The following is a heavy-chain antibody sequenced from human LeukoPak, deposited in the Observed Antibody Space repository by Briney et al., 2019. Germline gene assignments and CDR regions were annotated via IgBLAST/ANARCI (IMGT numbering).Heavy chain of an antibody. D-gene: IGHD1-1*01. CDR3: ARGSWNDVGYYYHYYMDV. J-gene: IGHJ6*03. V-gene: IGHV1-69*05. CDR2: TIPIFGTT. Sequence: SVKVSCKASGGSFSSHAITRVRQAPGQGLEWMGGTIPIFGTTNYAQMFQGRVTITTDESTSTAYMELSSLTSEDTAVYYCARGSWNDVGYYYHYYMDVWGKGTTVTVSS. CDR1: GGSFSSHA.